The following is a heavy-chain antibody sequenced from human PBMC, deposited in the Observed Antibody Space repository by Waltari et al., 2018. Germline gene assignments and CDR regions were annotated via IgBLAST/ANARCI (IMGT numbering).Heavy chain of an antibody. J-gene: IGHJ4*02. V-gene: IGHV1-18*01. D-gene: IGHD3-16*01. CDR2: IIGYNGNT. CDR1: GYTFSSYG. Sequence: QVQLVQSGAEVKKPGASVKVSCKASGYTFSSYGISWVRQAPGQGLEWMGCIIGYNGNTNYAQKLQGRGTMTTDTSTSTAYMELRSLRSDDTAVYYCARGIMITFGGVPYYFDYWGQGTLVTVSS. CDR3: ARGIMITFGGVPYYFDY.